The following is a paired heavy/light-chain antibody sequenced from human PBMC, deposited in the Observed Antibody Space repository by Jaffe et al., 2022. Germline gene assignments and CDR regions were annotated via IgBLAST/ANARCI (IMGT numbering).Heavy chain of an antibody. D-gene: IGHD5-12*01. CDR1: GFTFSSYG. Sequence: QVQLVESGGGVVQPGRSLRLSCAASGFTFSSYGMHWVRQAPGKGLEWVAVISYDGSNKYYADSVKGRFTISRDNSKNTLYLQMNSLRAEDTAVYYCAKDLNGYSGYDNIGGNDDAFDIWGQGTMVTVSS. CDR2: ISYDGSNK. J-gene: IGHJ3*02. CDR3: AKDLNGYSGYDNIGGNDDAFDI. V-gene: IGHV3-30*18.
Light chain of an antibody. V-gene: IGLV3-1*01. CDR2: QDS. CDR1: KLGDKY. J-gene: IGLJ2*01. CDR3: QAWDSSDVV. Sequence: SYELTQPPSVSVSPGQTASITCSGDKLGDKYACWYQQKPGQSPVLVIYQDSKRPSGIPERFSGSNSGNTATLTISGTQAMDEADYYCQAWDSSDVVFGGGTKLTVL.